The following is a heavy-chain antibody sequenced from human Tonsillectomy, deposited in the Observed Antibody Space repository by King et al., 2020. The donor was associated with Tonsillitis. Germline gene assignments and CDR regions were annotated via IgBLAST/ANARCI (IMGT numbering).Heavy chain of an antibody. J-gene: IGHJ4*02. V-gene: IGHV3-48*04. CDR1: GFTFTSYS. Sequence: DVQLVESGGGVVQPGGSLRLSCAASGFTFTSYSLNWVRQAPGKGLEWVSYISTTGDRKYYADSGKGRFTISRDNAKNSLYLQMNSLRAEDTGVYYCTPWDYWGQGTPVTVSS. CDR3: TPWDY. CDR2: ISTTGDRK.